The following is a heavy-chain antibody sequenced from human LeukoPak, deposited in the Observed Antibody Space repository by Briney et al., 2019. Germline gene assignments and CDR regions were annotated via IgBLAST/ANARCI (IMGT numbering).Heavy chain of an antibody. CDR3: AALDHGHDY. CDR1: GFTFSSYW. Sequence: GGSLRLSCVASGFTFSSYWMHWVRQAPGEGLVWVSRINSDGSSTKCAGSVKGRFTISRDNDKSTLYLQMNSLRAEDTAVYYCAALDHGHDYWGQGTLVTVSS. V-gene: IGHV3-74*03. CDR2: INSDGSST. J-gene: IGHJ4*02.